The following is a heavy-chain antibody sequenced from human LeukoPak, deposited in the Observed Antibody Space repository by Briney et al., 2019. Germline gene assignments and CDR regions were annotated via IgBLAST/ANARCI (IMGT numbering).Heavy chain of an antibody. CDR2: MNPNSGNT. CDR3: ARSQYYYGSGSYYRPPSY. CDR1: GYTFTGYD. Sequence: ASVKVSCKASGYTFTGYDINWVRQATGQGLEWMGWMNPNSGNTGYAQKFQGRVTMTRNTSISTAYMELSSLRSEDTAVYYCARSQYYYGSGSYYRPPSYWGQGTLVTVSS. D-gene: IGHD3-10*01. J-gene: IGHJ4*02. V-gene: IGHV1-8*01.